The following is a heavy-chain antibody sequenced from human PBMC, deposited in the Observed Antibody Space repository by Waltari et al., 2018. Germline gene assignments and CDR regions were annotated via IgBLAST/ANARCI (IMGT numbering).Heavy chain of an antibody. Sequence: QVQLVQSGAEVKKPGSSVKVSCKASGGTFSSYAISWVRQAPGQGLEWMGGSIPRFGKANDAQKFKGRVTITADESTSTAYMELSSLRSEDTAVYYCARGRDCGDYYYGMDVWGQGTTVTVSS. D-gene: IGHD4-17*01. V-gene: IGHV1-69*01. CDR1: GGTFSSYA. CDR2: SIPRFGKA. J-gene: IGHJ6*02. CDR3: ARGRDCGDYYYGMDV.